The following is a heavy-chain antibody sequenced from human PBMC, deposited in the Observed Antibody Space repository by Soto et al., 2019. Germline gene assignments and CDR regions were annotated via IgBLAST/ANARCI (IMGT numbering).Heavy chain of an antibody. V-gene: IGHV4-59*08. J-gene: IGHJ5*02. Sequence: QVQLQESGPGLVQPSETLSLTCTVSGGSISPYYWTWIRQPPGKGLEWVGYIYYAGTSSYNPSLQSRVTISLETSKSQISLRLTSVTAADTAVYYCARLGAYYQSLDPWGPGTLVTVSS. CDR1: GGSISPYY. CDR2: IYYAGTS. CDR3: ARLGAYYQSLDP. D-gene: IGHD2-21*01.